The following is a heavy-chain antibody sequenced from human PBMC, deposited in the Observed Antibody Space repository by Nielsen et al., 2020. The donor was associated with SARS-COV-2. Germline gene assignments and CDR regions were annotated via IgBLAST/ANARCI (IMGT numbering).Heavy chain of an antibody. D-gene: IGHD3-9*01. V-gene: IGHV3-30*02. Sequence: GESLKISCAASGFTFSSYGMHWVRQAPGKGLEWVAVIWYDGSNKYYADSVKGRSTISRDNSKNTLYLQMNSLRAEDTAVYYCAKSAPTHDWLFDYWGQGTLVTVSS. CDR1: GFTFSSYG. CDR3: AKSAPTHDWLFDY. CDR2: IWYDGSNK. J-gene: IGHJ4*02.